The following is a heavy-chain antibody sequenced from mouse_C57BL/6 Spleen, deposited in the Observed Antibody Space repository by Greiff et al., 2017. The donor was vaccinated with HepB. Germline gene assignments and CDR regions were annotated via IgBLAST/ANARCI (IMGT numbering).Heavy chain of an antibody. Sequence: EVKVVESGGGLVKPGGSLKLSCAASGFTFSSYTMSWVRQTPEKRLEWVATISGGGGNTYYPDSVKGRFTISRDNDKNTLYLQMSSLRSEDTALYYCARHDYGSSLYAMDYWGQGTSVTVSS. CDR1: GFTFSSYT. CDR3: ARHDYGSSLYAMDY. V-gene: IGHV5-9*01. J-gene: IGHJ4*01. CDR2: ISGGGGNT. D-gene: IGHD1-1*01.